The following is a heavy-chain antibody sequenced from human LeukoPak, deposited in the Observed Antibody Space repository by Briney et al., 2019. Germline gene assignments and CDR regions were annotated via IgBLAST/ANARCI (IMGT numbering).Heavy chain of an antibody. CDR2: IHYTGAT. Sequence: PSETLSLTCAVDGGSFSGYYWSWFRQPPGKGLEWIGEIHYTGATNYSPSLKGRVTISPGTSNNQVFLRIESVTAADTAVYYCARGITVVYYFDLWGRGTLVTVSS. D-gene: IGHD1-20*01. V-gene: IGHV4-34*01. CDR1: GGSFSGYY. J-gene: IGHJ2*01. CDR3: ARGITVVYYFDL.